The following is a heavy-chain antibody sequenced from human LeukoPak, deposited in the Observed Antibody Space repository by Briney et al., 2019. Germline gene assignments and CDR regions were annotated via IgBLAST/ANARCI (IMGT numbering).Heavy chain of an antibody. Sequence: SETLSLTCTVSGGSISNYYWSWIRQPPGKGLEWIGYIYYSGSTNYNPSLKSRVTISIDTSKNQFSLKLSSVTAADTAVYYCARRDYGSKVDYWGQGTLVTVSS. D-gene: IGHD4-17*01. V-gene: IGHV4-59*08. CDR3: ARRDYGSKVDY. CDR2: IYYSGST. CDR1: GGSISNYY. J-gene: IGHJ4*02.